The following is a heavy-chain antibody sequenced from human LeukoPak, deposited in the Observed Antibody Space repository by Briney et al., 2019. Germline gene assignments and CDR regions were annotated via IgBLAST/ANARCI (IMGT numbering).Heavy chain of an antibody. CDR2: IYPGDSDT. J-gene: IGHJ3*02. V-gene: IGHV5-51*01. Sequence: GESLKISCKGSGYSFTNYWIGWVRQMPGKGLEWMGIIYPGDSDTRYSPPFQGQVTISADKPITTAYLQWSSLKASDTAMFYCARRNGLTDAFDIWGQGTLVTVSS. D-gene: IGHD3/OR15-3a*01. CDR3: ARRNGLTDAFDI. CDR1: GYSFTNYW.